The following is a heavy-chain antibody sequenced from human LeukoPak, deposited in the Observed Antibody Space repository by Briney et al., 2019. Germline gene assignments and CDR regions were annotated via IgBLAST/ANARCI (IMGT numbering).Heavy chain of an antibody. CDR1: GDSVSIYY. CDR3: ARGLGLSAATGPYFWD. D-gene: IGHD3-16*01. Sequence: PSETLCLTCTVSGDSVSIYYWSWIRQPPGKGLEWIGYISYSGSTDYNPSLKSRVTISVDKSKNQLSLKLSCVTAADTAVYYCARGLGLSAATGPYFWDWGHLTPVS. CDR2: ISYSGST. V-gene: IGHV4-59*02. J-gene: IGHJ4*01.